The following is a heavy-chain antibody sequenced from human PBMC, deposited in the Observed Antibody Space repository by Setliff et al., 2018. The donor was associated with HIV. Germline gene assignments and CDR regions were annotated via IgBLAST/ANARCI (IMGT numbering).Heavy chain of an antibody. CDR1: GGSFSGYY. CDR3: ARLHQLVGDSYYYYNMDV. Sequence: PSETLSLTCAVYGGSFSGYYWSWIRQPPGKGLEWIGEINHSGSTNYNPSLKSRVTISVDTSKNQFSLKLSSVTAADTAVYHCARLHQLVGDSYYYYNMDVWGQGTTVTV. CDR2: INHSGST. J-gene: IGHJ6*02. D-gene: IGHD6-6*01. V-gene: IGHV4-34*01.